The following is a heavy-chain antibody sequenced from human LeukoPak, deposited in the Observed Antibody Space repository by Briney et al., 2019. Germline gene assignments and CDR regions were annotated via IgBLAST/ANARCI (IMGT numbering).Heavy chain of an antibody. CDR3: ARGPNTIVVVPAANSENWFDP. D-gene: IGHD2-2*01. CDR1: GGSISSGGYY. V-gene: IGHV4-31*03. CDR2: IYYSGST. Sequence: SETLSLTCTVSGGSISSGGYYWSWIRQHPGKGLEWIGYIYYSGSTYYNPSLKSRVTISVDTSKNQFSLKLSSVTAADTAVYYCARGPNTIVVVPAANSENWFDPWGQGTLVTVSS. J-gene: IGHJ5*02.